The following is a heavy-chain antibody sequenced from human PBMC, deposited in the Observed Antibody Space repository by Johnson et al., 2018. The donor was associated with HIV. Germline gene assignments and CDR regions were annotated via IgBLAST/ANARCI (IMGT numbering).Heavy chain of an antibody. V-gene: IGHV3-74*01. CDR2: TKSDGTST. D-gene: IGHD6-13*01. Sequence: VQLVESGGGLVQPGGSLRLSCAVSGFSFRNYWMEWVRQAPGQGRVWVSRTKSDGTSTPYADSVKGSFTISRDNSKNTLYPQMNSLRAEDTAVYYCVRPAAAGRDDAFDIWGQGTMVTVSS. CDR1: GFSFRNYW. J-gene: IGHJ3*02. CDR3: VRPAAAGRDDAFDI.